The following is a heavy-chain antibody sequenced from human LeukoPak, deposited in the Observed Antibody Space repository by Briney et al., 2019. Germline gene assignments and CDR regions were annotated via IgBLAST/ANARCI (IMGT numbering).Heavy chain of an antibody. Sequence: PGGSLRLSCAASGFTFNSFWMSWVRQAPGKGLEWVANIKQGGSEKYYVDSMRGRFTISRDNAKNSLYLQMNSLRAEDTAVYYCARGSRYCSSTSCYSFDYWGQGTLVTVSS. J-gene: IGHJ4*02. D-gene: IGHD2-2*02. CDR2: IKQGGSEK. CDR3: ARGSRYCSSTSCYSFDY. CDR1: GFTFNSFW. V-gene: IGHV3-7*01.